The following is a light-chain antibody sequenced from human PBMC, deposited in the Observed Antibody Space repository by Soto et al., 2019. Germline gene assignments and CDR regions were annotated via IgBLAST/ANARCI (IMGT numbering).Light chain of an antibody. J-gene: IGLJ1*01. Sequence: QSVLTQPPSVSGAPGQRVTISCTGSSSNIGAGYDVHWYQQLPGTAPKLLIYGNSNRPSGVPDRFSGSKSGTSASLAITGLTAEDEPDYQCPSYDSRLSGFYVFGTGTKVTV. CDR2: GNS. CDR1: SSNIGAGYD. CDR3: PSYDSRLSGFYV. V-gene: IGLV1-40*01.